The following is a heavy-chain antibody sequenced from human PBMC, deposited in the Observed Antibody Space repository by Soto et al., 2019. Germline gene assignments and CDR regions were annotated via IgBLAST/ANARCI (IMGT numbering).Heavy chain of an antibody. J-gene: IGHJ4*02. CDR2: IYYSGST. CDR1: GDSISSGGYY. CDR3: ARSPHFDGYNDY. V-gene: IGHV4-31*03. D-gene: IGHD3-9*01. Sequence: QVQLQESGPGLVKPSQTLSLTCTVSGDSISSGGYYWSWIRQHPGKGLEWIAHIYYSGSTYYNPSRKSRXSLXVXMSKNQFSLKLSSVTEADTAVYYCARSPHFDGYNDYWGQGTLVTVSS.